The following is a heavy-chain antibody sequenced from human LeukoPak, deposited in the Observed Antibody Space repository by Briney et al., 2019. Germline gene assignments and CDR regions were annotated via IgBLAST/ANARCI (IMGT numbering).Heavy chain of an antibody. D-gene: IGHD3-9*01. CDR3: AKDGGEYYDILTGYYPRLYYMDV. J-gene: IGHJ6*03. CDR2: ISGSGGST. CDR1: GFTFSSYG. Sequence: GTLRPSCAASGFTFSSYGMSWVRQAPGKGLEWVSAISGSGGSTYYADSVKGRFTISRDNSKNTLYLQMNSLRAEDTAVYYCAKDGGEYYDILTGYYPRLYYMDVWGKGTTVTISS. V-gene: IGHV3-23*01.